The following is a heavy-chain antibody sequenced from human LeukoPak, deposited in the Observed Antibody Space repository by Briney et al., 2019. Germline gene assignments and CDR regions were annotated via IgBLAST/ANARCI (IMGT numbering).Heavy chain of an antibody. V-gene: IGHV1-8*01. J-gene: IGHJ5*02. D-gene: IGHD5-18*01. Sequence: AASVKVSCKASGYTFTSYDINWVRQATGQGLEWMGWMNLISGNTGYAQKFQGRVTMTRDTSIRTAYMELSSLRSDDTAVYYCARAPREWGYNHWGQGTLVTVSS. CDR3: ARAPREWGYNH. CDR1: GYTFTSYD. CDR2: MNLISGNT.